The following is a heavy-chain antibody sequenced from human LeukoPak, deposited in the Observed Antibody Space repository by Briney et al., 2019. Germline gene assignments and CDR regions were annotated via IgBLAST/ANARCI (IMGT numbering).Heavy chain of an antibody. CDR2: IYYSGST. CDR1: GGSISSSSYY. D-gene: IGHD3-16*02. J-gene: IGHJ5*02. CDR3: ARQLAHYDYVWGSYRPNWFDP. V-gene: IGHV4-39*01. Sequence: SSETLSLTCTVSGGSISSSSYYWGWIRQPPGKGLEWIGSIYYSGSTYYNPSLKSRVTISVDTSKNQFSLKLSSVTAADPAVYYCARQLAHYDYVWGSYRPNWFDPWGQGTLVTVSS.